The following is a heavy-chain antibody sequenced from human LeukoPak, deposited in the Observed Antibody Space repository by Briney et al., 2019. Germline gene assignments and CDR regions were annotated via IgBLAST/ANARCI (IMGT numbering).Heavy chain of an antibody. CDR3: ARLAGGSGLDY. CDR1: GGSISGYY. J-gene: IGHJ4*02. V-gene: IGHV4-59*01. CDR2: IYSGGSA. Sequence: SETLSLTCTVSGGSISGYYWSWIRQPPGMGLEWIGNIYSGGSANYNPSFKSRVTISVDTSKNHFSLKMTSMTAADTAVYYCARLAGGSGLDYWGQGTLVTVSS. D-gene: IGHD6-19*01.